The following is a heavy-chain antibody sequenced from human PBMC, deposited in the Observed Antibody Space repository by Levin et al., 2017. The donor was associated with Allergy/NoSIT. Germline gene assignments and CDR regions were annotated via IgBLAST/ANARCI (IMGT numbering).Heavy chain of an antibody. CDR3: ARISRQGYYFDY. CDR2: IDWDDDK. Sequence: QTLSLTCTFSGFSLSTSGMCVSWIRQPPGKALEWLALIDWDDDKYYSTSLKTRLTISKDTSKNQVVLTMTNMDPVDTATYYCARISRQGYYFDYWGQGTLVTVSS. V-gene: IGHV2-70*01. J-gene: IGHJ4*02. CDR1: GFSLSTSGMC.